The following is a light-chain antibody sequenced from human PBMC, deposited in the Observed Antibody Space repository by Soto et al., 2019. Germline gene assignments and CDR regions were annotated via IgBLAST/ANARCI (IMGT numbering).Light chain of an antibody. J-gene: IGKJ5*01. Sequence: DIQMTQSPSTLSASVGDRVTITCRASQSISSWLAWYQQKAGNAPKSLIYKASSLESGVPSRFSGSGSGTEFTLTISSLQPDDFATYCCQQYLSYPITFGQGTRLEIK. CDR3: QQYLSYPIT. CDR2: KAS. CDR1: QSISSW. V-gene: IGKV1-5*03.